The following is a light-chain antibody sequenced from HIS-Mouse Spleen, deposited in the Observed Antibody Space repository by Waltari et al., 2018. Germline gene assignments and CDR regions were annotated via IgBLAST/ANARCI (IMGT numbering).Light chain of an antibody. CDR2: DVS. CDR3: SSYTSSSTYV. J-gene: IGLJ1*01. V-gene: IGLV2-14*03. Sequence: QSALTQPASVSGSPGQSSPISCTGTSSDVGGYNFFSRYQQHPGKAPKLMIYDVSNRPSGVSNRFSGSKSGNTASLTISGLQAEDEADYYCSSYTSSSTYVFGTGTKVTVL. CDR1: SSDVGGYNF.